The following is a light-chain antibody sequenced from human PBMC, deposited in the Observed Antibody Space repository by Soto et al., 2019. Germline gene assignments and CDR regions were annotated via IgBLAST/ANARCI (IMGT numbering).Light chain of an antibody. CDR2: AN. CDR3: QSYDNALSAWV. CDR1: TSNIGAGYA. Sequence: QSVLTQSPSVSGAPGQRVTISCTGSTSNIGAGYAVHWYQQLPGTAPKLLIYANNRPSGVPDRFSGSKSGTSASLAITGLQPEDEADYYCQSYDNALSAWVFGGGTKLTVL. V-gene: IGLV1-40*01. J-gene: IGLJ3*02.